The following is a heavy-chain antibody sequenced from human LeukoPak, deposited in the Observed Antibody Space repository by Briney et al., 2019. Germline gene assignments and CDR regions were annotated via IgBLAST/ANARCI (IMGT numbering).Heavy chain of an antibody. CDR3: AREMATTPLFDY. D-gene: IGHD5-24*01. CDR2: ISSSSSYI. CDR1: GFTFSSYS. J-gene: IGHJ4*02. V-gene: IGHV3-21*01. Sequence: GGSLRLSCAASGFTFSSYSMNWVRQAPGKGLEWVSSISSSSSYIYYADSVKGRFTISRDNAKNSLYLQMNSLRAEDTAVYYCAREMATTPLFDYWGQGTLVTVSS.